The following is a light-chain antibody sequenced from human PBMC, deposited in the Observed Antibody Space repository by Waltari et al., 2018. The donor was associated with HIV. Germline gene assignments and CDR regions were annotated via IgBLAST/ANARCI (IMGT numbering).Light chain of an antibody. Sequence: QSALTQPASVSGSPGQTITISCTETSGDVDNYNLVSWYQQYTGRAPKLLIYEVTKRPSVVSNRFSGSKSGNTASLTISDLQAEDEAKYYCCSYGNSGTFVLFGGGTRVAV. J-gene: IGLJ2*01. CDR3: CSYGNSGTFVL. CDR2: EVT. V-gene: IGLV2-23*02. CDR1: SGDVDNYNL.